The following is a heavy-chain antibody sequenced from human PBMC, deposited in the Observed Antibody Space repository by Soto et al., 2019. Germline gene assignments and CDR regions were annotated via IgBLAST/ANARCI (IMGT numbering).Heavy chain of an antibody. Sequence: GGSLRLSCAASGFTFSSYSMNWVRQAPGKGLEWVSSISSSSSYIYYADSVKGRFTISRDNAKNSLYLQMNSLRAEDTAVYYCARDYKPVGSYRPDAFDIWGQGTMVTVSS. D-gene: IGHD3-10*01. CDR1: GFTFSSYS. V-gene: IGHV3-21*01. J-gene: IGHJ3*02. CDR2: ISSSSSYI. CDR3: ARDYKPVGSYRPDAFDI.